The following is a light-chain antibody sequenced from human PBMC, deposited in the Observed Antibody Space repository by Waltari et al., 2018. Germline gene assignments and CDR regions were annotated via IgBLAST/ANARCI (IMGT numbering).Light chain of an antibody. V-gene: IGLV2-14*03. CDR2: GVS. CDR3: CSYTTSTTYI. Sequence: QSAPTQPPSVSGSPGQSVTISCTGTSSDVGGLNYVSWYQQHPGKAPKLMIFGVSNRPPGVSDRFSGSKSGNTASLTISGLQAEDEADYYCCSYTTSTTYIFGPGTRLTVL. CDR1: SSDVGGLNY. J-gene: IGLJ1*01.